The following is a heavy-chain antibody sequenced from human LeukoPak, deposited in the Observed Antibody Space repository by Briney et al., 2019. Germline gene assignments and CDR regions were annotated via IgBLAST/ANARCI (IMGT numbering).Heavy chain of an antibody. CDR1: GFTFRTYA. D-gene: IGHD2-15*01. Sequence: KTGGSLRLSCTASGFTFRTYAMSWVRQAPGKGLEWISSMSSGSSYIYYADSVRGRFTISRDNAKHSLSLEMNNLRAEDTAMYYCARDRPTGASRVFVVEWGQGTLVTVSS. CDR2: MSSGSSYI. CDR3: ARDRPTGASRVFVVE. J-gene: IGHJ4*02. V-gene: IGHV3-21*01.